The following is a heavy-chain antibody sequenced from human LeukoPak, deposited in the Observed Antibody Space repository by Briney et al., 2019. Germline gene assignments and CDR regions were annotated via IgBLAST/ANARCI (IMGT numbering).Heavy chain of an antibody. CDR1: GFTFSSYA. D-gene: IGHD6-13*01. Sequence: GGSLRLSCAASGFTFSSYAMSWVRQVPGKGLEWVSVISGSGDNTYYADSVKGRFTISRDNSKNTLYLQMNSLRAEDTAVYYCASSSSWYYFDYWGQGTLVTVSS. CDR3: ASSSSWYYFDY. CDR2: ISGSGDNT. V-gene: IGHV3-23*01. J-gene: IGHJ4*02.